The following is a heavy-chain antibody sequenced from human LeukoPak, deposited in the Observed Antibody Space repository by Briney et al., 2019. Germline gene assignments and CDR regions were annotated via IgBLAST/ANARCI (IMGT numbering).Heavy chain of an antibody. Sequence: GGSLRLSCAASGFTFSSYGMHWVRQAPGKGLEWVAVISYDGSNKYYADSVKGRFTISRDNSKNTLYLQMNSLRAEDTAVYYCAKDFGYYDSSGYYRGHYFDYWGQGTLVTVSS. V-gene: IGHV3-30*18. D-gene: IGHD3-22*01. CDR3: AKDFGYYDSSGYYRGHYFDY. CDR1: GFTFSSYG. J-gene: IGHJ4*02. CDR2: ISYDGSNK.